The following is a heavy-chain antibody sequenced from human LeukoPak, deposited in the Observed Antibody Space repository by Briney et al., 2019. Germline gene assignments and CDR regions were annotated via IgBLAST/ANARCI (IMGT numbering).Heavy chain of an antibody. CDR3: ARLPSGGTRLDH. V-gene: IGHV4-59*08. J-gene: IGHJ4*02. CDR1: GGSISSYY. Sequence: PSETLSLTCTVSGGSISSYYWSWIRQPPGKGLEWIGYIYYSVTTNYNPSLKSRVTISVDTSKNQFSLKLSSVTAADTAVYYCARLPSGGTRLDHWGQGTLVTVSS. CDR2: IYYSVTT. D-gene: IGHD2-15*01.